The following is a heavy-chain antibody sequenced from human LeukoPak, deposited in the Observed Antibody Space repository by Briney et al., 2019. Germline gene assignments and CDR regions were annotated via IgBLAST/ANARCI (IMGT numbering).Heavy chain of an antibody. CDR2: INPNSGGT. D-gene: IGHD5-18*01. CDR1: GYTFTSYY. J-gene: IGHJ4*02. V-gene: IGHV1-2*02. CDR3: ARPDSYGRIQLWYIYY. Sequence: ASVKVSCKASGYTFTSYYMHWVRQAPGQGLEWMGWINPNSGGTNYAQKFQGRVTMTRDTSISTAYMELSRLRSDDTAVYYCARPDSYGRIQLWYIYYWGQGTLVTVSS.